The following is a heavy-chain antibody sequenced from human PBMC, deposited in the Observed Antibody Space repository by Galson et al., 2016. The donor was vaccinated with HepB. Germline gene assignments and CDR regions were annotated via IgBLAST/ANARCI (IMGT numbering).Heavy chain of an antibody. CDR3: VREVRYSAYDEAGRLDP. J-gene: IGHJ5*02. CDR1: GFTFSSYW. Sequence: SLRLSCAASGFTFSSYWMHWVRQAPGKGLVWVSRIRSDGRRTNYAESVEGRFTITRDNAKNTVYLQMNGLRVEDTAVYYCVREVRYSAYDEAGRLDPWGQGTLVTVSS. CDR2: IRSDGRRT. D-gene: IGHD5-12*01. V-gene: IGHV3-74*01.